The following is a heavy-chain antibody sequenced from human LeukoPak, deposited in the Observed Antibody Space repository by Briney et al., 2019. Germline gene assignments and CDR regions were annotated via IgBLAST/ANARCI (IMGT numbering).Heavy chain of an antibody. CDR2: IKQDGSEK. J-gene: IGHJ4*02. V-gene: IGHV3-7*01. D-gene: IGHD2-8*01. CDR1: GFTLSSHW. Sequence: PGGSLRLSCAASGFTLSSHWMSWVRQAPGKGLEWVANIKQDGSEKYYVDSVKGRFTISRDNAKNSLYLQMNSLRAEDTAVYYCARVAYAIFHYFDYWGQGTLVTVSS. CDR3: ARVAYAIFHYFDY.